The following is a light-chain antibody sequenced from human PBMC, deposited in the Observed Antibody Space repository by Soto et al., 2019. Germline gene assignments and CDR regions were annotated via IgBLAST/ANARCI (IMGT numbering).Light chain of an antibody. V-gene: IGLV3-21*04. CDR1: NIGSNR. CDR3: QVWDSVSDQV. J-gene: IGLJ2*01. CDR2: HTS. Sequence: SYELTQPPSVSLAPGQTARITCGGNNIGSNRVHWYQQKPGQAPVLVIYHTSDRPSGIPERFSGSKSGNTATLTISRVEAGDEADYHCQVWDSVSDQVFGGGTKLTVL.